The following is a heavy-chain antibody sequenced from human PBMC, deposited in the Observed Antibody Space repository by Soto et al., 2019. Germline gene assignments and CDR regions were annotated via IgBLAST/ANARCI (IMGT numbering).Heavy chain of an antibody. CDR2: ISSSGSTI. V-gene: IGHV3-11*01. Sequence: GGSLRLSCAASGFTFSDYYMSWIRQAPGKGPEWVSYISSSGSTIYYADSVKGRFTISRDNAKNSLYLQMNSLRAEDTAVYYCARPRFEIAAMSPLLNYWGQGTLVTVSS. CDR3: ARPRFEIAAMSPLLNY. CDR1: GFTFSDYY. J-gene: IGHJ4*02. D-gene: IGHD6-6*01.